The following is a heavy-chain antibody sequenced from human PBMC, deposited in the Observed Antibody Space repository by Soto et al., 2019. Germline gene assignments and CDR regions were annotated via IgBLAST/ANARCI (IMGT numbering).Heavy chain of an antibody. CDR3: AREYSSSWYDYATNWFEP. J-gene: IGHJ5*02. CDR1: LFTFSSYA. D-gene: IGHD6-13*01. CDR2: ISYDGSNK. V-gene: IGHV3-30-3*01. Sequence: GGSLRLSCAASLFTFSSYAMRWVRQAPGKGLEWVAVISYDGSNKYYADSVKGRLTISRDNSKNTLYLQMNSLRAEDTAVYYCAREYSSSWYDYATNWFEPWGQGTLVTVSS.